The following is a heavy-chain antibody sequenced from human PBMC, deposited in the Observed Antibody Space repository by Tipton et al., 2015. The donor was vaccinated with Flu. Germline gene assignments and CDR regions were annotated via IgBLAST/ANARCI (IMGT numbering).Heavy chain of an antibody. D-gene: IGHD3-10*01. CDR2: VYYTGGT. CDR3: ARGSGSGTHVMFDY. V-gene: IGHV4-39*07. J-gene: IGHJ4*02. CDR1: GGSIGVTTYY. Sequence: TLSLTCTVSGGSIGVTTYYWGWIRQPPGKGLEYIGSVYYTGGTYFNPSLKSRVTISVDTSKNQFSLELISVTAADTAVYYCARGSGSGTHVMFDYWGQGTLVTVSS.